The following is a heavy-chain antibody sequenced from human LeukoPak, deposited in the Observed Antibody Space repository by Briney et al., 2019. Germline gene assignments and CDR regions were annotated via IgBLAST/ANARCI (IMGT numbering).Heavy chain of an antibody. J-gene: IGHJ4*02. CDR3: ARGSGSKSRTIEDH. V-gene: IGHV4-4*07. Sequence: SETLSLTCTVSGGSISNFYWSWIRQPAGKGLEWVGRIYASGTTHYNPSLKSRLNMSVDMSKNQFSLKLSSVTVADTAVYYCARGSGSKSRTIEDHWGQGTLVTVSS. CDR1: GGSISNFY. D-gene: IGHD2-2*01. CDR2: IYASGTT.